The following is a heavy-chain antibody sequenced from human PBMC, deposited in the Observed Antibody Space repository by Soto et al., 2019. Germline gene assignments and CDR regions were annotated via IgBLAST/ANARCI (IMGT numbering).Heavy chain of an antibody. J-gene: IGHJ4*02. D-gene: IGHD1-26*01. CDR3: ARVAWAKYYFDF. CDR1: GDSFSRYS. V-gene: IGHV1-69*02. CDR2: IIPIPDIA. Sequence: QVQLVQSGAEVKKPGSSVKVSCKASGDSFSRYSISWVRQAPGQGLEWMGRIIPIPDIAEYAQKFQGRVTITVDKSTSTAYMQLSGLRPEDTAVYYCARVAWAKYYFDFWGQGTPVTVSS.